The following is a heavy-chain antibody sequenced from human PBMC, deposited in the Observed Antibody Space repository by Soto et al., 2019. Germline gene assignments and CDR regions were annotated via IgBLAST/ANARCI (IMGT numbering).Heavy chain of an antibody. CDR2: ISSSSSTI. CDR3: ARHPERIAEIGWFDP. CDR1: GFTLNSYY. Sequence: PGGSLRLSCSPSGFTLNSYYMNWGRQAPCKGREWVSYISSSSSTIYYADSVKGRFTFSRDNAKNSLYLQRNSLRAEDTAVYYCARHPERIAEIGWFDPWCQGTLVTVSS. D-gene: IGHD6-13*01. J-gene: IGHJ5*02. V-gene: IGHV3-48*01.